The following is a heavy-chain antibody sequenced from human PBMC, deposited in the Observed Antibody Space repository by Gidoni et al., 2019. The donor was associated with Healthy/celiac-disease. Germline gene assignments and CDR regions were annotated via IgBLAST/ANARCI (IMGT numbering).Heavy chain of an antibody. Sequence: EVQLVESGGGLVQPGGSLRLSCAASGFTFSSYDMNWVRQAPGKGLEWVSYISSSGSTIYYADSVKGRFTISRDNAKNSLYLQMNSLRAEDTAVYYCARWGGSSGWYFNAFYGMDVWGQGTTVTVSS. D-gene: IGHD6-19*01. CDR1: GFTFSSYD. CDR2: ISSSGSTI. J-gene: IGHJ6*02. CDR3: ARWGGSSGWYFNAFYGMDV. V-gene: IGHV3-48*03.